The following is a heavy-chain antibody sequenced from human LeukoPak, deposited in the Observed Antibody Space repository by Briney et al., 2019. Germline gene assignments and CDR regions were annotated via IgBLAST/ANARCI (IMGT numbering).Heavy chain of an antibody. J-gene: IGHJ4*02. CDR3: TRHLDYYGSGSYEYYDN. CDR1: GFTFSGSA. CDR2: IRSKANSYAT. D-gene: IGHD3-10*01. Sequence: PGGSLRLSCAASGFTFSGSAMHWVRQASGKGLEWVGRIRSKANSYATAYAASVKGRFTISRDDSKNTAYLQMNSLKTEDTAVYYCTRHLDYYGSGSYEYYDNWGQGTQVTVSS. V-gene: IGHV3-73*01.